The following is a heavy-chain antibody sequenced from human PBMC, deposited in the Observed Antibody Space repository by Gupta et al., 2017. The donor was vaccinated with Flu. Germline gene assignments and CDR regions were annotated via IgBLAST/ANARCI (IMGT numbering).Heavy chain of an antibody. CDR2: ISSSGVP. CDR3: ARGNWDS. D-gene: IGHD2/OR15-2a*01. V-gene: IGHV3-48*03. CDR1: GFTFSDHD. Sequence: EVQLVESGGGLVQHGGSLRLSCAASGFTFSDHDVSWVRQAPGKGLEWVSFISSSGVPYYTDSVKGRFTISRDNAKNSVYLQMDSLRAEDTAFYYCARGNWDSWGQGTLVTVSS. J-gene: IGHJ4*02.